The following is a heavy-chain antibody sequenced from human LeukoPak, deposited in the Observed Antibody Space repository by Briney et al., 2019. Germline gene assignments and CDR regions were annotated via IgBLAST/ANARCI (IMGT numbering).Heavy chain of an antibody. Sequence: ASVKVSCKVSGYTLTELSMHWVRQAPGKGLEWMGGFDPEDGETIYAQKFQGRVTMTEDTSTDTAYMELSSLRPEDTAVYYCATDPELELRGAFDYWGQGTLVTVSS. V-gene: IGHV1-24*01. J-gene: IGHJ4*02. CDR1: GYTLTELS. CDR2: FDPEDGET. CDR3: ATDPELELRGAFDY. D-gene: IGHD1-7*01.